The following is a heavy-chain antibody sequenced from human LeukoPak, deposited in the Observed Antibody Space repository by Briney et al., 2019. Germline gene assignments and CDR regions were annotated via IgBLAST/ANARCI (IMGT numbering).Heavy chain of an antibody. V-gene: IGHV3-7*01. Sequence: GGSLRLTCAASGFTFGDYWMNWVRQAPGKGLEWVANIKQDGSDKAYVDSVRGRFTISRGNAKNSLYLQMNSLRAEDTAVYYCAKVRDRRDGYNFYFYYYMDVWGKGTTVTVSS. D-gene: IGHD5-24*01. CDR3: AKVRDRRDGYNFYFYYYMDV. J-gene: IGHJ6*03. CDR2: IKQDGSDK. CDR1: GFTFGDYW.